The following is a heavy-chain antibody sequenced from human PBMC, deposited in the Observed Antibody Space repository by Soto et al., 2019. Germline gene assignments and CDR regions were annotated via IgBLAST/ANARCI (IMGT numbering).Heavy chain of an antibody. CDR2: IYHSGST. CDR1: GYSISSGCY. D-gene: IGHD3-3*01. J-gene: IGHJ4*02. Sequence: SETLSLTCAVSGYSISSGCYWCCIRQPPGKGLEWIGSIYHSGSTYYNPSLKSRVTISVDTSKNQFSLKLSSVTAADTAVYYCARDGDFWSGYLALDYWGQGTLVTVSS. CDR3: ARDGDFWSGYLALDY. V-gene: IGHV4-38-2*02.